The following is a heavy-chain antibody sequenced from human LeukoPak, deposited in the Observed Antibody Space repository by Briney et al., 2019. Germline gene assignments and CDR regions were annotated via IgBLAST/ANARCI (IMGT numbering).Heavy chain of an antibody. CDR3: ARSVAAAGGLGY. CDR1: GYTFTSYD. J-gene: IGHJ4*02. V-gene: IGHV1-8*03. CDR2: MNPNSGNT. Sequence: ASVKVSCKASGYTFTSYDINWVRQAPAQGLEWMGWMNPNSGNTGYAQKFQGRVTITRNTSISTAYMELSSLRSEDTAVYYCARSVAAAGGLGYWGQGTLVTVSS. D-gene: IGHD6-13*01.